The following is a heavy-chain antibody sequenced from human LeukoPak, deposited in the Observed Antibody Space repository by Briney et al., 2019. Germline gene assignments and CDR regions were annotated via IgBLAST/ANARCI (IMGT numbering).Heavy chain of an antibody. V-gene: IGHV3-49*04. CDR2: IRSKAYGATT. CDR1: GFSFGDYA. CDR3: TRDPYYYDSSGHEWFDP. Sequence: SGGSLRLSCTRSGFSFGDYAMSWVRQAPGKGLEWVGFIRSKAYGATTEYAASVKGRFTISRDDSKSIAYLQMNSLKTEDTAVYYCTRDPYYYDSSGHEWFDPWGQGTLVTVSS. D-gene: IGHD3-22*01. J-gene: IGHJ5*02.